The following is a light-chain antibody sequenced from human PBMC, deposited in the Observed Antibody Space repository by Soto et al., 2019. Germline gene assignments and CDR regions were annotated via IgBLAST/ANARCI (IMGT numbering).Light chain of an antibody. J-gene: IGLJ3*02. Sequence: QSVLTQPPSVSGSPGQSVTISCTGTSSDVGNYNRVSWYQQPPGTAPKLMIYEVTNRPSGVPNRFSASKSGNTASLTISGLQAEDEADYYCTSYTNNRTWVFGGGTQLTVL. CDR1: SSDVGNYNR. V-gene: IGLV2-18*02. CDR2: EVT. CDR3: TSYTNNRTWV.